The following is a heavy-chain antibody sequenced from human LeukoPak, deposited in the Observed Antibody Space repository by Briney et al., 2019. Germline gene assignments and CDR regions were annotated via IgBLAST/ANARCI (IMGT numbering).Heavy chain of an antibody. CDR2: IKTDGSST. Sequence: GGPLRLSCAASGFTFSSYWMHWVRQAAGKGPVWVSRIKTDGSSTSYADSVKGRFTISRDNAKNTLYLQMNSLRAEDTAIYYCARDQYYGSGSYAIDYWGQGTLVTVSS. J-gene: IGHJ4*02. D-gene: IGHD3-10*01. CDR3: ARDQYYGSGSYAIDY. V-gene: IGHV3-74*01. CDR1: GFTFSSYW.